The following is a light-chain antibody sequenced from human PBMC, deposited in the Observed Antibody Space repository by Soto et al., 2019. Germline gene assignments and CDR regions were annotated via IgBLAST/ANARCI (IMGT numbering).Light chain of an antibody. Sequence: EIVLTQSPGTLSLSPGERATLSCRASQSVSNNYLAWYQQKPGQAPRLVIYGASNRATGIPDRFSASGSGTDFTLTISRLEPEDFAVYYCQQYNSYSWTFGQGTTVAIK. CDR3: QQYNSYSWT. CDR1: QSVSNNY. J-gene: IGKJ1*01. CDR2: GAS. V-gene: IGKV3-20*01.